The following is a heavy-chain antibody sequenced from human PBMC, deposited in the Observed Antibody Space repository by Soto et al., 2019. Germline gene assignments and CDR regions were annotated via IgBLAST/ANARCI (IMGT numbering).Heavy chain of an antibody. D-gene: IGHD4-17*01. V-gene: IGHV4-28*01. CDR2: IYYSGST. CDR3: ARKNGVLDAFDI. Sequence: SETLSLTCAVSGYSISSSNWWGWIRQPPGKGLEWIGYIYYSGSTYYNPSLKSRVTMSVDTSKNRFSLKLSSVTAVDTAVYYCARKNGVLDAFDIWGQGTMVTVSS. CDR1: GYSISSSNW. J-gene: IGHJ3*02.